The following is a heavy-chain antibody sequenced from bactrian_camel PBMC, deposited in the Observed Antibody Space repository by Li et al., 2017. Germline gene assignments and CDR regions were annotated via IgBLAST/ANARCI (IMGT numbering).Heavy chain of an antibody. CDR2: LWIYGGGE. V-gene: IGHV3S63*01. CDR1: GYTHC. J-gene: IGHJ4*01. Sequence: HVQLVESGGGSVQAGGSLRLSCVASGYTHCMGWFRQYPGKEREGVAYLWIYGGGEYYADSALGRFTISRDNAENTMYLQMNRLKPEDTAVYYCAEDPTFIDDCGSGRSQGTQVTVS. D-gene: IGHD1*01.